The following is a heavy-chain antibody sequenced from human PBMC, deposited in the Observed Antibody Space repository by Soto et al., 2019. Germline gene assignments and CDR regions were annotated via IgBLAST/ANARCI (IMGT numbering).Heavy chain of an antibody. CDR3: ARDVAGDDYFDY. D-gene: IGHD6-19*01. V-gene: IGHV1-2*02. CDR1: GYIFTAYY. Sequence: GASVKVSCKASGYIFTAYYMHWVRQAPGQGPEWMGWINPDSGGTSYAPKFQGRVTMTRDTSSSTVYTELRRLRSDDTALYYCARDVAGDDYFDYWGQGTLVTVSS. CDR2: INPDSGGT. J-gene: IGHJ4*02.